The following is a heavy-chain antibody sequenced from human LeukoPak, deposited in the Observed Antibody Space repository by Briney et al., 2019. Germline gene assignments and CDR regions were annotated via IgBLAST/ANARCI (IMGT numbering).Heavy chain of an antibody. CDR2: IIPILGIA. J-gene: IGHJ4*02. Sequence: ASVKVSCKASGGTFSSYAISWVRRAPGQGLEWMGRIIPILGIANYAQKFQGRVTITADKSTSTAYMELSSLRSEDTAVYYCARSRIVVVTAFDYWGQGTLVTVSS. V-gene: IGHV1-69*04. CDR1: GGTFSSYA. CDR3: ARSRIVVVTAFDY. D-gene: IGHD2-21*02.